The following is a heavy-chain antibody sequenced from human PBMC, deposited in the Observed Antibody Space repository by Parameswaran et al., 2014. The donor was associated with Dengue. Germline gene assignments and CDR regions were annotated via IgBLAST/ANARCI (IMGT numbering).Heavy chain of an antibody. V-gene: IGHV3-23*01. CDR2: ISDSDSGGST. CDR1: GFTSSNYA. CDR3: AKDAYPWLEGYFEY. J-gene: IGHJ4*02. Sequence: QAGGSLRLSCAASGFTSSNYAMTWVRQAPGKGLEWVSAISDSDSGGSTYYADSVKGRFTISRDNSKNTLYLLMEILRAEDTAVYYCAKDAYPWLEGYFEYWGQGTLVTVSS. D-gene: IGHD6-19*01.